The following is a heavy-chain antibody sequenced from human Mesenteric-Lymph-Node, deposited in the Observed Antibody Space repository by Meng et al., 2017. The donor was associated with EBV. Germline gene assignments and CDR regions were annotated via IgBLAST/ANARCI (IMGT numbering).Heavy chain of an antibody. CDR3: ARGVQVAWRFDP. CDR1: GGSFSNYY. Sequence: QVQLQQWGAGLMKPSETRSLTCEVSGGSFSNYYWSWIRQTPGKGLEWIGEINHSGSANYNPSLKSRVTISIDTSKNQFSLRLNSVTAADTAVYYCARGVQVAWRFDPWGQGTLVTVSS. CDR2: INHSGSA. V-gene: IGHV4-34*02. D-gene: IGHD2-15*01. J-gene: IGHJ5*02.